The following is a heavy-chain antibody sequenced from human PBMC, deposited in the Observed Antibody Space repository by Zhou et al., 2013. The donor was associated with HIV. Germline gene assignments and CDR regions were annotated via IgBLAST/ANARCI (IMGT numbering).Heavy chain of an antibody. CDR2: INPSGGTT. CDR1: GYTFSSYY. V-gene: IGHV1-46*01. CDR3: AREGEDSSGWYDAFVY. D-gene: IGHD6-19*01. J-gene: IGHJ3*02. Sequence: QVQLVQSGAEVKKPGASVKVSCKASGYTFSSYYMHWVRQAPGQGLEWMGIINPSGGTTYYAQKFQGRVTMTRDTSTRTVYMELSSLRSEDTAVYYCAREGEDSSGWYDAFVYLGPRDNGHRLF.